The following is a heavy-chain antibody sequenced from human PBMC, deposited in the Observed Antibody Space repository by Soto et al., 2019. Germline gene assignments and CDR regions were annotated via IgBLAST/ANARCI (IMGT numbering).Heavy chain of an antibody. D-gene: IGHD3-9*01. J-gene: IGHJ4*02. CDR3: AHKGPEDWPLDY. CDR1: GFSLSTSGVG. CDR2: IYWDDSK. V-gene: IGHV2-5*02. Sequence: QITLKESGPTLVRPTQTLTLTCAFSGFSLSTSGVGVGWIRQPPGKALEWLAVIYWDDSKHYSPSLRSRLSITKXSSKNQVVLTMTHMDPMDTGTYYCAHKGPEDWPLDYWGQGTLVTVSS.